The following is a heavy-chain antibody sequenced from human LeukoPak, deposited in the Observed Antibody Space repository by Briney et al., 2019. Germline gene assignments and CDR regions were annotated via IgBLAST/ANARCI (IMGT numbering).Heavy chain of an antibody. D-gene: IGHD3-22*01. V-gene: IGHV4-59*01. CDR1: GGSFSSFH. CDR3: ARGNYDSRGYSNAFDI. CDR2: IYYSGST. J-gene: IGHJ3*02. Sequence: SETLSLTCTVSGGSFSSFHWSWIRQPPGKRLKWIGYIYYSGSTNSNPSLKSRVIISADTSKSQFSLKLSSVTAADTAMYYCARGNYDSRGYSNAFDIWGQGAMVTVSS.